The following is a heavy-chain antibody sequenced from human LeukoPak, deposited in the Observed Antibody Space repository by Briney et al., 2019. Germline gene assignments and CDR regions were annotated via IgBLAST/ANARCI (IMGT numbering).Heavy chain of an antibody. CDR1: GFIFSSYW. CDR2: IDRDGSST. V-gene: IGHV3-74*01. J-gene: IGHJ4*02. Sequence: PGGSLRLSCAASGFIFSSYWMHWVRQAPGKGLVWVSRIDRDGSSTIYADSVKGRFTISRDNAKNTLYLQMNSLSAEDTAVYYCARAFGYTNTWYQGYWGQGTLVTVSS. D-gene: IGHD2-2*02. CDR3: ARAFGYTNTWYQGY.